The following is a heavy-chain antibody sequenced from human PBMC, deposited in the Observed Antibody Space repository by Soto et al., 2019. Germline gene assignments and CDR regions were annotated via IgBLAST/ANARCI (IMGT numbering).Heavy chain of an antibody. D-gene: IGHD2-2*02. Sequence: ASVKVSCKASGYTFTSYYMHWVRQAPGQGLERMGIINPSGGSTSYAQKFQGRVTMTRDTSTSTVYMELSSLRSEDTAVYYCARDQVGYQLLYSGLYNWFDPWGQGTLVTVSS. V-gene: IGHV1-46*01. CDR2: INPSGGST. CDR3: ARDQVGYQLLYSGLYNWFDP. CDR1: GYTFTSYY. J-gene: IGHJ5*02.